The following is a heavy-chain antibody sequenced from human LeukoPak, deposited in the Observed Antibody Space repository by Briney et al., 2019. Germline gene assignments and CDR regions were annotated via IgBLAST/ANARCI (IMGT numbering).Heavy chain of an antibody. CDR1: GGSISSYY. V-gene: IGHV4-59*08. J-gene: IGHJ4*02. CDR3: ARYGYDSSGYYYFDY. Sequence: PSETLSLTCTASGGSISSYYWSWIRQPPGKGLEWIGYIYYSGSTNYNPSLKSRVTISVDTSKNQFSLKLSSVTAADTAVYYCARYGYDSSGYYYFDYWGQGTLVTVSP. D-gene: IGHD3-22*01. CDR2: IYYSGST.